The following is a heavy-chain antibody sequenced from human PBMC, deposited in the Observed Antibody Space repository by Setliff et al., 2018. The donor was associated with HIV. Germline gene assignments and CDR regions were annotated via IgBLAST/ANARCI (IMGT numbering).Heavy chain of an antibody. J-gene: IGHJ4*02. Sequence: SGPTLVNPTQTLTLTCTFSGFSFSTSGAAVGWIRQPPGKALEWLAILYWDDDKRYTPSLNNRLTITKGTSKNQVALTMTNVDPVDTATYFCARRAGSSWFRFYFDYWGQGALVTVSS. CDR1: GFSFSTSGAA. CDR2: LYWDDDK. D-gene: IGHD6-13*01. V-gene: IGHV2-5*02. CDR3: ARRAGSSWFRFYFDY.